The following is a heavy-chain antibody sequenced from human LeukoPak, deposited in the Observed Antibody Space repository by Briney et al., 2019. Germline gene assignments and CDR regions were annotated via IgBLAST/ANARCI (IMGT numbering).Heavy chain of an antibody. J-gene: IGHJ6*03. Sequence: ASVKVSCKASGYTFTSYDINWVRQATGQGLEWMGWMNPNSGNTGYAQKVQGRVTMTRNTSISTDYMELSSLRSDDTAVYYCARLVSSSWYGSYYYYYMDVWGKGTTVTISS. D-gene: IGHD6-13*01. CDR1: GYTFTSYD. V-gene: IGHV1-8*01. CDR2: MNPNSGNT. CDR3: ARLVSSSWYGSYYYYYMDV.